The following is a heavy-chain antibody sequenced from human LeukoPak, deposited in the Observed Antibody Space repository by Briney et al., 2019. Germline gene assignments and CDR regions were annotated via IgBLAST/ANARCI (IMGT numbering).Heavy chain of an antibody. V-gene: IGHV4-34*01. D-gene: IGHD3-3*01. CDR2: INHSGST. J-gene: IGHJ4*02. Sequence: SETLSLTCAVYGGSFSGYYWSWIRQPPGKGLEWIGEINHSGSTNYNPSLKSRVTISVDTSKNQFSLKLSSVTAADTAVYYCARHSGYDFWSGYYSYWGQGTLVTVSS. CDR3: ARHSGYDFWSGYYSY. CDR1: GGSFSGYY.